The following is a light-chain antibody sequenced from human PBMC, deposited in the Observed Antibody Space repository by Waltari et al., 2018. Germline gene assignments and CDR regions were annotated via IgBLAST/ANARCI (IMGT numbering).Light chain of an antibody. V-gene: IGLV2-14*03. J-gene: IGLJ2*01. CDR1: SSDVGRYNY. CDR2: DVS. Sequence: QSALTQPASVSGSPGPSITIPRTATSSDVGRYNYVTWYQQHPGKAPKLMIYDVSNRPSGVSNRFSGSKSGNTASLTISGLQAEDEADYYCSSYISSSTLELFGGGTSLTVL. CDR3: SSYISSSTLEL.